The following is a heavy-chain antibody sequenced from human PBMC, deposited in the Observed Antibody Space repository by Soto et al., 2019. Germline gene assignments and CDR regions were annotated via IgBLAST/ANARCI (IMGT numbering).Heavy chain of an antibody. V-gene: IGHV1-18*01. D-gene: IGHD2-8*02. CDR3: AKDLRARRTEHFQH. J-gene: IGHJ1*01. Sequence: ASVKVSCKASGYTFSSYGITWVRQAPGQGLEWMGWSSAFNGKTNYAQNLQGRLTMATDTSTSTAYMELRSLRSDDTAVYYCAKDLRARRTEHFQHWGLGTLLTVSS. CDR2: SSAFNGKT. CDR1: GYTFSSYG.